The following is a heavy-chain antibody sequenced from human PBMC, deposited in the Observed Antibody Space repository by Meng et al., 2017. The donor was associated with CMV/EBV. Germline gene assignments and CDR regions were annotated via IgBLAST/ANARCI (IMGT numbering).Heavy chain of an antibody. CDR3: ASSGPSSMRDIVVVPAAKRGAFDI. Sequence: SVKVSCKASGGTFSSYAISWVRQAPGQGLEWMGGIIPILGIANYAQKFQGRVTITADKSTSTAYMELSSLRSEDTAVYYCASSGPSSMRDIVVVPAAKRGAFDIWGQGTMVTVSS. D-gene: IGHD2-2*01. CDR2: IIPILGIA. V-gene: IGHV1-69*10. CDR1: GGTFSSYA. J-gene: IGHJ3*02.